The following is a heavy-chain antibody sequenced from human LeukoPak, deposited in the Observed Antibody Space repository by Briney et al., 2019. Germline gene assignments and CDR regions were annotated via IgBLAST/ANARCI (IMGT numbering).Heavy chain of an antibody. Sequence: ASVKVSCRASGYTFTSYGISWVRQAPGQGLEWMGWISAYNGNTNYAQKLQGRVTMTTDTSTSTAYMELRSLRSDDTAVYYCARDLRRYYYDSSGYYSPPPFDYWDQGTLVTVSS. CDR3: ARDLRRYYYDSSGYYSPPPFDY. CDR2: ISAYNGNT. CDR1: GYTFTSYG. J-gene: IGHJ4*02. V-gene: IGHV1-18*01. D-gene: IGHD3-22*01.